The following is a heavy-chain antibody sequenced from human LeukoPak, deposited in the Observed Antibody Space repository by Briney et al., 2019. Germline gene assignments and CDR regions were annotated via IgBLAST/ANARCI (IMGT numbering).Heavy chain of an antibody. CDR1: GFAFSSYG. D-gene: IGHD3-3*01. CDR2: IYHSGST. J-gene: IGHJ5*02. Sequence: GSLRLSCAASGFAFSSYGMNWVRQPPGKGLEWIGEIYHSGSTNYNPSLKSRVTISVDKSKNQFSLKLSSVTAADTAVYYCARVGIFGVVSPWGQGTLVTVSS. CDR3: ARVGIFGVVSP. V-gene: IGHV4-4*02.